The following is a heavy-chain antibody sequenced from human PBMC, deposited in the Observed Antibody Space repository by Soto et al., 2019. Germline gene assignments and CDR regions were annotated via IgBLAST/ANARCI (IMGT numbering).Heavy chain of an antibody. CDR2: ISAHNGNT. Sequence: QVHLVQSGAEVKKPGASVKVSCKGSGYGFTTYGITWVRQAPGQGLEWMAWISAHNGNTNYAQKLQGRVTGTRDTATSTAYRELGRLRSDGTAVYYWARGGYGDYWGQGALVTVSS. V-gene: IGHV1-18*01. D-gene: IGHD1-1*01. J-gene: IGHJ4*02. CDR1: GYGFTTYG. CDR3: ARGGYGDY.